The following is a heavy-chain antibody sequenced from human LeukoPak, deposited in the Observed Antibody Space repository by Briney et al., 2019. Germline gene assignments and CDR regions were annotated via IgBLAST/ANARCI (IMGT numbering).Heavy chain of an antibody. CDR1: GFTVSSNY. CDR3: ARVEDIVAILDY. V-gene: IGHV3-66*02. Sequence: GGSLRLSCAASGFTVSSNYMSWVRQAPGKGLEWVSVIYSGGSTYYADSVKGRFTISRDNSKNTLYLQMNSLRAEDTAVYYCARVEDIVAILDYWGQGTLVTVSS. J-gene: IGHJ4*02. CDR2: IYSGGST. D-gene: IGHD5-12*01.